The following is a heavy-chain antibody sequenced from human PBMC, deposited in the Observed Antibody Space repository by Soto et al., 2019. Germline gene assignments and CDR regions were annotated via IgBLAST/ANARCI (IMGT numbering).Heavy chain of an antibody. CDR3: ARDPRGYDFWSGPFDY. J-gene: IGHJ4*02. Sequence: PGGSLRLSCAASGFTFSSYWMSWVRQAPGKGLEWVANIKQDGSEKYYVDSVKGRFTISRDNAKNSLYLQMNSLRAEDTAVYYCARDPRGYDFWSGPFDYWGQGTLVTAPQ. CDR2: IKQDGSEK. CDR1: GFTFSSYW. D-gene: IGHD3-3*01. V-gene: IGHV3-7*03.